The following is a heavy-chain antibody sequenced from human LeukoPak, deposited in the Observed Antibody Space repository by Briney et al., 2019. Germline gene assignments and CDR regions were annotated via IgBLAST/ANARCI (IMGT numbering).Heavy chain of an antibody. Sequence: GGSLRLSCAASGFTFSRYEMNWVRQAPGKGLEWASYISSTGSTIYYADSVKGRFTISRDNAKNSLYLQMNSLRAEDTAVYYCARDALAATGTRGDYWGQGTLVTVSS. CDR1: GFTFSRYE. CDR3: ARDALAATGTRGDY. CDR2: ISSTGSTI. D-gene: IGHD6-13*01. J-gene: IGHJ4*02. V-gene: IGHV3-48*03.